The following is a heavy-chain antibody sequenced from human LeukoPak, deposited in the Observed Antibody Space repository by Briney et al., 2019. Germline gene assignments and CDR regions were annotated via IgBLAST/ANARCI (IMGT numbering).Heavy chain of an antibody. V-gene: IGHV3-23*01. CDR1: GFTFSSYA. D-gene: IGHD2-21*02. CDR2: ISGSGGST. Sequence: GGSLRLSCAASGFTFSSYAMSWVRQAPGKGLEWVSAISGSGGSTYYADSVKGRFTISRDNSKNTLYLQMNSLRAEDTAVYYCAKVGFGVTATSPYYFDYWGQGTLVTVSS. CDR3: AKVGFGVTATSPYYFDY. J-gene: IGHJ4*02.